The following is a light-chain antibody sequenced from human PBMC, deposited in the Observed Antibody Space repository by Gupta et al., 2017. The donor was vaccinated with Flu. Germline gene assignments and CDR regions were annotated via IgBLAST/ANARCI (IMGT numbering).Light chain of an antibody. CDR3: CSYAGSSTWV. CDR2: EVS. J-gene: IGLJ1*01. Sequence: SITISCTGTSSDVGGYNYVSWYQQYPAKAHNVMIYEVSNRPAGVSNRFSGSKSGNTASLTISGLQAEDEADYYCCSYAGSSTWVFGTGTTVTVL. V-gene: IGLV2-14*01. CDR1: SSDVGGYNY.